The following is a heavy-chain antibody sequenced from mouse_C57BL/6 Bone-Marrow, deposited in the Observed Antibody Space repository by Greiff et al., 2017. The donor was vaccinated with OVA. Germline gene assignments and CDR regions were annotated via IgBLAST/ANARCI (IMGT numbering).Heavy chain of an antibody. J-gene: IGHJ2*01. CDR2: IYPGDGDT. CDR3: ARRDYYGSSYDVDY. D-gene: IGHD1-1*01. V-gene: IGHV1-82*01. Sequence: QVQLKQSGPELVKPGASVKISCKASGYAFSSSWMNWVKQRPGKGLEWIGRIYPGDGDTNYNGKFKGKATLTADKSSRTAYMQLSSLTSEDSAVYFCARRDYYGSSYDVDYWGQGTTLTVSS. CDR1: GYAFSSSW.